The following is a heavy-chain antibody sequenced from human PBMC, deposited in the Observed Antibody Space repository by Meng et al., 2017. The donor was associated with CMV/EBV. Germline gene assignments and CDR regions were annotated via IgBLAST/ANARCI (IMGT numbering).Heavy chain of an antibody. D-gene: IGHD4-17*01. J-gene: IGHJ4*02. CDR1: FTFSSYA. CDR3: AKSEPYYGDYVAPFDY. Sequence: FTFSSYAMSWVRQAPGKGLEWVSAISGSGGSTYYADSVKGRFTISRDNSKNTLYLQMNGLRAEDTAVYYCAKSEPYYGDYVAPFDYWGQGTLVTVSS. V-gene: IGHV3-23*01. CDR2: ISGSGGST.